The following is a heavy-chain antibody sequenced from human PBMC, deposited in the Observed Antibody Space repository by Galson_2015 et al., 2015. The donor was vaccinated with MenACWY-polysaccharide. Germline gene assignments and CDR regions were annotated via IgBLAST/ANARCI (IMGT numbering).Heavy chain of an antibody. CDR1: GFTFSTYA. CDR2: ISNDGSSN. CDR3: ARDRADFLTGRSNYFDL. D-gene: IGHD3-9*01. Sequence: SLRLSCAASGFTFSTYAMHWVREAPGKGLEWVAVISNDGSSNYYAASVKGRFTIFRDNSKNTLYLQMNSLRLEEAAIYYCARDRADFLTGRSNYFDLWGPGNLVIVSS. V-gene: IGHV3-30-3*01. J-gene: IGHJ4*02.